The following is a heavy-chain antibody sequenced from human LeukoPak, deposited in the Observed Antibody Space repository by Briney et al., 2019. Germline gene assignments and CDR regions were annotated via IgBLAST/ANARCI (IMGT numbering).Heavy chain of an antibody. V-gene: IGHV3-23*01. CDR2: ISGSGDNT. Sequence: GGSLRLSCAASGFTFSSYGMHWVRQAPGKGLEWVSAISGSGDNTYYADSVKGRFTVSRDNSKNTLYVQMKSLRAEDTAVYYCAKDFVVVPGNVNYFDYWGQGTLVTVSS. CDR1: GFTFSSYG. J-gene: IGHJ4*02. CDR3: AKDFVVVPGNVNYFDY. D-gene: IGHD2-21*02.